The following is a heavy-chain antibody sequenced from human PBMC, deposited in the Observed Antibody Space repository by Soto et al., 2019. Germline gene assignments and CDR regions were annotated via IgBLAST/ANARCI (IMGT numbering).Heavy chain of an antibody. J-gene: IGHJ6*02. Sequence: GASVKVSCKASGGTFSSYTISWVRQAPGQGLEWMGRIIPILGIANYAQKFQGRVTITADKSTSTAYMELSSLRSEDTAVYYCARGRIAAAGKDYYYGMDVWGQGTTVTVSS. V-gene: IGHV1-69*02. CDR2: IIPILGIA. CDR1: GGTFSSYT. D-gene: IGHD6-13*01. CDR3: ARGRIAAAGKDYYYGMDV.